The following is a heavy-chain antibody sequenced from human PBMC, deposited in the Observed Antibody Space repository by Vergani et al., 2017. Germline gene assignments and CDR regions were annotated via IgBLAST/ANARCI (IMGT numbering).Heavy chain of an antibody. D-gene: IGHD6-19*01. J-gene: IGHJ4*02. CDR1: GFTFSSYA. V-gene: IGHV3-23*04. CDR2: ISGSGGST. CDR3: AKAYSSGWYYFDY. Sequence: VQLVESGGGVVQPGRSLRLSCAASGFTFSSYAMSWVRQAPGKGLEWVSAISGSGGSTYYADSVKGRFTISRDNSKNTLYLQMNSLRAEDTAVYYCAKAYSSGWYYFDYWGQGTLVTVSS.